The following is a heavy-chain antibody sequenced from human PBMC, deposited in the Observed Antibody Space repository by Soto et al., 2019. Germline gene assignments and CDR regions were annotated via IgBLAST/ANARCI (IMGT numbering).Heavy chain of an antibody. CDR1: GGSISIGRYY. CDR2: IYYSGST. D-gene: IGHD4-17*01. Sequence: TLSLTCTVSGGSISIGRYYWSWIRQHPGKGLEWIGYIYYSGSTYYNPSLKSRVTISVDTSKNQFSLKLSSVTAADTAVYYCARGGGDSQAYYYYYYYMDVWGKGTTVTVSS. CDR3: ARGGGDSQAYYYYYYYMDV. V-gene: IGHV4-31*03. J-gene: IGHJ6*03.